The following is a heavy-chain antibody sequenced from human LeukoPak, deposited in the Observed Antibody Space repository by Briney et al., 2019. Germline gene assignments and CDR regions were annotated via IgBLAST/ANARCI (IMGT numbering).Heavy chain of an antibody. Sequence: GASVKVSCNASGYTFTSYDINWVRQATGQGLEWMGWINPNSGNTGYAQKFQGRVTMTRNTSISTAYMELSSLRSEDTAVYYCARGHSYYYGSGSYSDPWGQGTLVTVSS. V-gene: IGHV1-8*01. D-gene: IGHD3-10*01. CDR2: INPNSGNT. CDR1: GYTFTSYD. CDR3: ARGHSYYYGSGSYSDP. J-gene: IGHJ5*02.